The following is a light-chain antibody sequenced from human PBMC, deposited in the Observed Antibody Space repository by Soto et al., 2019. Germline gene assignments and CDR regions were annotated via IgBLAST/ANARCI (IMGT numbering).Light chain of an antibody. CDR2: GAS. Sequence: ERVMTQSPATLSVSPGERATLSCRSSESVSSHLAWYQQKPGLAPRLLIYGASTRATGVPARFIGSGSGTEFTLTISSLQSEDFAIYYCQHYNNWPHTFGQGTKVDIK. J-gene: IGKJ2*01. V-gene: IGKV3-15*01. CDR3: QHYNNWPHT. CDR1: ESVSSH.